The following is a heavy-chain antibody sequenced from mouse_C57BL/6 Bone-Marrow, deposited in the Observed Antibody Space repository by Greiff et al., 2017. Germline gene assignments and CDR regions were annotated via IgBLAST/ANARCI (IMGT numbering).Heavy chain of an antibody. CDR3: ARKTQLAWFAY. CDR1: GYTFTSYW. CDR2: IHPNSGST. Sequence: QVQLQQPGAELVKPGASVKLSCKASGYTFTSYWMHWVKQRPGQGLEWIGMIHPNSGSTNYNEKFKSKATLTVDKSSSTAYMQLSSLTSGDSAVYYCARKTQLAWFAYWGQGTLVTVSA. D-gene: IGHD4-1*02. V-gene: IGHV1-64*01. J-gene: IGHJ3*01.